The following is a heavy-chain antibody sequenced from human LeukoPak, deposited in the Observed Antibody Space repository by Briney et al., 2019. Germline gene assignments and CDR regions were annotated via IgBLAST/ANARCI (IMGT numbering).Heavy chain of an antibody. CDR2: INPNSGGT. J-gene: IGHJ4*02. CDR3: ARHDVGLRPSNFDY. CDR1: GYTFTGYY. V-gene: IGHV1-2*02. D-gene: IGHD4-17*01. Sequence: GASVKVSCKASGYTFTGYYMHWVRQAPGQGLEWMGWINPNSGGTNYAQKFQGRVTMTRDTSISTAYMELSRLRSDDTAVYYCARHDVGLRPSNFDYWGQGTLVTVSS.